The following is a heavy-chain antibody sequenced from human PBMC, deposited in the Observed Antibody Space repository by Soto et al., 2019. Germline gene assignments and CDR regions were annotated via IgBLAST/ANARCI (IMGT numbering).Heavy chain of an antibody. CDR3: AKGSDHDYYYYMDV. J-gene: IGHJ6*03. V-gene: IGHV1-8*01. CDR1: GYTFTSYD. CDR2: MNPNSGNT. Sequence: ASVKVSCKASGYTFTSYDINWVRQATGQGLEWMGWMNPNSGNTGYAQKFQGRVTMTRNTSISTAYMELSSLRSEDTAVYYCAKGSDHDYYYYMDVWGKGTTVTVSS.